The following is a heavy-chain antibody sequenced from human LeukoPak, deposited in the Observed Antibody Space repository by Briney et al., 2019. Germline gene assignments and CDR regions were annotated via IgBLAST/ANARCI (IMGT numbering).Heavy chain of an antibody. Sequence: PSETLSLTCTVSGGSISSYYWSWIRQPPGKGLEWIGYIYYSGSTNYNPSLKSRVTISVDTSKNQFSLKLSSVTAADTAVYYCAREYGSGPRVNWFDPWGQGTLVTVSS. J-gene: IGHJ5*02. D-gene: IGHD3-10*01. CDR1: GGSISSYY. CDR3: AREYGSGPRVNWFDP. CDR2: IYYSGST. V-gene: IGHV4-59*01.